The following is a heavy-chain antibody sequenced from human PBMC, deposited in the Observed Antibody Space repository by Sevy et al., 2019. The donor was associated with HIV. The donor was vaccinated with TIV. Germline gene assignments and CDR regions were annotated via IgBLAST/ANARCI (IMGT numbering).Heavy chain of an antibody. CDR2: ISGSGGYT. CDR3: TNRGGVIITGFDY. V-gene: IGHV3-23*01. Sequence: GGSLRLSCAAAGFIFNSHAMSWVRQAPGKGLEWVSTISGSGGYTYYADSVKGRFNNSQDNSKNTVDLQMKRLRAEDTAVYYWTNRGGVIITGFDYWGPGTLVTVSS. J-gene: IGHJ4*02. CDR1: GFIFNSHA. D-gene: IGHD1-20*01.